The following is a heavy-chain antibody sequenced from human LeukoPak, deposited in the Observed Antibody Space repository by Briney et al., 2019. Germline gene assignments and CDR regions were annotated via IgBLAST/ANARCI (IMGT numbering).Heavy chain of an antibody. CDR1: GYTFTSYG. J-gene: IGHJ4*02. D-gene: IGHD2-2*01. Sequence: ASVKVSCKASGYTFTSYGISWVRQDPGQGLEWMGWISAYNGKTNYAQKLQGRVTMTTDTSTSTAYMVLRSLRSDDTAVYYCSRRGYCSSSSCHYLWGDRPMSDWGQGALVTVSS. V-gene: IGHV1-18*01. CDR2: ISAYNGKT. CDR3: SRRGYCSSSSCHYLWGDRPMSD.